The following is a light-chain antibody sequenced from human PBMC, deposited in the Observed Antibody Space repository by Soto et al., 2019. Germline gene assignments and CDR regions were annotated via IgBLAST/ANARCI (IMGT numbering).Light chain of an antibody. V-gene: IGLV2-8*01. CDR1: SSDVGNYNF. Sequence: QSALTQPPSASGSPGQSVTISCTGTSSDVGNYNFVSWYRQHPGKAPKLIIYEVTKRPSGVPDRFSGSKSGNTASLTVSGLQAEDEADYYCSSYASNNNMVFGGGTQLTVL. CDR3: SSYASNNNMV. J-gene: IGLJ2*01. CDR2: EVT.